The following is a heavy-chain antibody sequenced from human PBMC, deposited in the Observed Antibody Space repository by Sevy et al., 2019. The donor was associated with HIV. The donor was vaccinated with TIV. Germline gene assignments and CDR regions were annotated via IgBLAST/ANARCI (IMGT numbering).Heavy chain of an antibody. V-gene: IGHV4-59*13. Sequence: SETLSLTCIVSVGSISTYYWSWIRQPPGKGLEWIGYIHYSGSTNYNPSLKSRVTISVDTSKNQFSLKLSSVTAADTAMYYCARDRNNLGMDVWGQGTTVTVSS. J-gene: IGHJ6*02. D-gene: IGHD1-20*01. CDR2: IHYSGST. CDR3: ARDRNNLGMDV. CDR1: VGSISTYY.